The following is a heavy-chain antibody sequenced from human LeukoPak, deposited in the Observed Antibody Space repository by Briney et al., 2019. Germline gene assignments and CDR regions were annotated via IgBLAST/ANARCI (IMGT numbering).Heavy chain of an antibody. CDR2: ISGSGGST. J-gene: IGHJ4*02. CDR3: AKDPITIFGVVMNERDY. Sequence: GGSLRLSCAASGFTFSSYAMSWVRQAPGKGLEWVSAISGSGGSTYYADSVKGRFTISRDNSKNTLYLQTNSLRAEDTAVYYCAKDPITIFGVVMNERDYWGQGTLVTVSS. CDR1: GFTFSSYA. D-gene: IGHD3-3*01. V-gene: IGHV3-23*01.